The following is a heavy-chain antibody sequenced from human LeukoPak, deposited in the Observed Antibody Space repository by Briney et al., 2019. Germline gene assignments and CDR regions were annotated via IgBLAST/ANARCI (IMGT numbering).Heavy chain of an antibody. CDR3: ASGGIYYGAAFEF. D-gene: IGHD1-26*01. CDR1: GFAFSGFG. J-gene: IGHJ4*02. Sequence: GGTLRLSCAASGFAFSGFGMSWGPPAPGKGLGWVATISHDSIGTHYIDSVKGRFRISRDNNEGTLDLQMNSLRAEDTAFYYCASGGIYYGAAFEFWGQGTLVTVSS. CDR2: ISHDSIGT. V-gene: IGHV3-23*01.